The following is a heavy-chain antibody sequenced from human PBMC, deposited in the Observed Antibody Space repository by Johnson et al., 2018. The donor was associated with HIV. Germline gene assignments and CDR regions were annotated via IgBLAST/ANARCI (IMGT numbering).Heavy chain of an antibody. D-gene: IGHD1-1*01. Sequence: QVQLVESGGGVVQPGRSLRLSCAASGFTFSSYGMHWVRQAPGKGLEWVAVISYDGNNKYSADSVKGRFTISRDNSKNTLYLQMNSLRAEDTAVYYCARPQGTGDAFDIWGQGTMVTVSS. CDR2: ISYDGNNK. V-gene: IGHV3-30*03. CDR1: GFTFSSYG. CDR3: ARPQGTGDAFDI. J-gene: IGHJ3*02.